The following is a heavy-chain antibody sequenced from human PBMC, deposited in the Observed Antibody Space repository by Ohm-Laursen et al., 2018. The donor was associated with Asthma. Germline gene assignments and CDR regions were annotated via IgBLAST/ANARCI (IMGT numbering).Heavy chain of an antibody. CDR1: GYTFTTYA. D-gene: IGHD1-26*01. J-gene: IGHJ4*02. Sequence: GASVKVSCKASGYTFTTYAMHWVRQAPGQRLEWMGWINAGNGNTKYSQKFQDRVTITRDTSASTAYMELSSLRSEDTAVYYCARGDLIVGASIDYWGQGTLVTVSS. CDR2: INAGNGNT. V-gene: IGHV1-3*01. CDR3: ARGDLIVGASIDY.